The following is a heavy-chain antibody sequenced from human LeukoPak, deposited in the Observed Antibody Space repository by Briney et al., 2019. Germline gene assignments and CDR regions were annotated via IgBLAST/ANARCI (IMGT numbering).Heavy chain of an antibody. CDR2: INPSGGST. J-gene: IGHJ4*02. Sequence: GASVKVSCKASGYTFTSYYMHWVRQAPGQGLEWMGIINPSGGSTSYAQKFQGRVTMTRDTSTSTVYMVLSSLRSEDTAVYYCARGPTKDEVVAASSVCSYWGQGTLVTVSS. D-gene: IGHD2-15*01. CDR3: ARGPTKDEVVAASSVCSY. V-gene: IGHV1-46*01. CDR1: GYTFTSYY.